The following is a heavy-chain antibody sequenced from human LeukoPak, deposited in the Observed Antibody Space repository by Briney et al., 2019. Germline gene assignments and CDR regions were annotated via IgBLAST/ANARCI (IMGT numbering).Heavy chain of an antibody. Sequence: GGSLRISCAASGFTFSSYSMTWVRQAPGKGLEWVSSISSSSSYIYYADSVKGRFTISRDNAKNSLYLQMNSLRAEDTAVYYCASSSSWYPAGFDYWGQGTLVTVSS. V-gene: IGHV3-21*01. CDR1: GFTFSSYS. J-gene: IGHJ4*02. D-gene: IGHD6-13*01. CDR2: ISSSSSYI. CDR3: ASSSSWYPAGFDY.